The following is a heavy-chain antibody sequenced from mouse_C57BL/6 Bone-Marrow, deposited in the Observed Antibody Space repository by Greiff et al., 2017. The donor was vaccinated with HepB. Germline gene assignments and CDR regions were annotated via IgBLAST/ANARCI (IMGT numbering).Heavy chain of an antibody. Sequence: QVQLQQSGSELRSPGSSVKLSCKDFDSEVFPIAYMSWVRQKPGHGFEWIGGILPSIGRTIYGEKFEDKATLDADTLSNTAYLELNSLTSEDSAIYYCARRAYYDYDAMDYWGQGTSVTVSS. J-gene: IGHJ4*01. CDR2: ILPSIGRT. D-gene: IGHD2-10*01. CDR1: DSEVFPIAY. CDR3: ARRAYYDYDAMDY. V-gene: IGHV15-2*01.